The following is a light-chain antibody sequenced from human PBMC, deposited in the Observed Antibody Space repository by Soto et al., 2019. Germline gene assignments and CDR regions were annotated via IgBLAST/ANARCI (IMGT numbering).Light chain of an antibody. CDR2: EVS. CDR3: SSYAGSNNWM. J-gene: IGLJ3*02. V-gene: IGLV2-8*01. Sequence: QSALTQPPSASGSPGQSVTISCTGTSSDVGGYNYVSWYQQHPGKAPKLMIYEVSTLPSGVPDRFSGSKSGNTASLTVSGLQAEDEADYYCSSYAGSNNWMFGGGTKLTVL. CDR1: SSDVGGYNY.